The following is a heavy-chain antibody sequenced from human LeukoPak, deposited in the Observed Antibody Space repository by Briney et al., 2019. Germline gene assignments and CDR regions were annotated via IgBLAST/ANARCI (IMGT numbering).Heavy chain of an antibody. CDR3: GKTRYYSSGWGEVWFDP. J-gene: IGHJ5*02. CDR1: GFTFSSYW. Sequence: GGSLRLSCAASGFTFSSYWMHWVRQAPGKGLVWVSRINSDGSSTSYADSVKGRFTISRDNAKNTLYLQMNSLRAEDTAVYYCGKTRYYSSGWGEVWFDPWGQGTLVTVSS. V-gene: IGHV3-74*01. D-gene: IGHD6-19*01. CDR2: INSDGSST.